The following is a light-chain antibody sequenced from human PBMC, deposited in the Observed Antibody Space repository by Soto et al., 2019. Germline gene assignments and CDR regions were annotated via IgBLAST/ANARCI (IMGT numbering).Light chain of an antibody. V-gene: IGKV3-15*01. Sequence: EIVMTQSPATRSVSPGERATLSCRASQSVNSNLAWYRQKPGQAPRLLISDASTRATGVPARFSGSGSGTEFTLTISSLQSEDSGIYYCQQYNFWPSLTFGGGTKVEIK. J-gene: IGKJ4*01. CDR1: QSVNSN. CDR2: DAS. CDR3: QQYNFWPSLT.